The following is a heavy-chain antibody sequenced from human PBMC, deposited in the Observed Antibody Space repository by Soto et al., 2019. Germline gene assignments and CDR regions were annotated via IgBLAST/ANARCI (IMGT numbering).Heavy chain of an antibody. Sequence: QVQLVESGGGLVKPGGSLRLSCAASGFTFSDYYMSWLRQAPGKGLEWVSYISESEINKYYADSVKVRFTISRDNAKNSRYLQMNSLRAEDTAVYYCAIDMLVANEAFDIWGQGTMVTVSS. CDR1: GFTFSDYY. D-gene: IGHD3-10*02. CDR3: AIDMLVANEAFDI. J-gene: IGHJ3*02. V-gene: IGHV3-11*01. CDR2: ISESEINK.